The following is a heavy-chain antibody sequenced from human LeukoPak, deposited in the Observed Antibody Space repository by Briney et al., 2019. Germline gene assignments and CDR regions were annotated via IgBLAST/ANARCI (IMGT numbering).Heavy chain of an antibody. CDR2: INPNGGGT. V-gene: IGHV1-2*02. J-gene: IGHJ4*02. CDR1: GYTFTSYG. CDR3: ARPPVYSYARGDFDY. D-gene: IGHD5-18*01. Sequence: ASVKVSCKASGYTFTSYGISWVRQAPGQGLEWMGWINPNGGGTNYAQKFQGRVTMTRDTSISTACMELSRLRSDDTAVYYCARPPVYSYARGDFDYWGQGTLVTVSS.